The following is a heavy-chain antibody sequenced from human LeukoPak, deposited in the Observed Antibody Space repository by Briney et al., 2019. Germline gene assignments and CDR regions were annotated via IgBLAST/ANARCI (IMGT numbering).Heavy chain of an antibody. J-gene: IGHJ6*03. CDR1: GGSISSSSYY. D-gene: IGHD2-2*02. Sequence: SETLSLTCTVPGGSISSSSYYWGWIRQPPGKGLEWIGSIYYSGSTYYNPSLKSRVTISVDTSKNQFSLKLSSVTAADTAVYYCARRSVVVPAAILSPYYYMDVWGKGTTVTVSS. CDR3: ARRSVVVPAAILSPYYYMDV. CDR2: IYYSGST. V-gene: IGHV4-39*01.